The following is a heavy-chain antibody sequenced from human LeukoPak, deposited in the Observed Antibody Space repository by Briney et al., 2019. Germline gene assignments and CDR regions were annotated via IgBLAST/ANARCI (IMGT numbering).Heavy chain of an antibody. CDR1: GFTFSSYG. Sequence: GRSLRLSCAASGFTFSSYGMHWVRQAPGKGLEWVAVISYDGSNKYYADSVKGRFTISRDNAKNSLYLQMNSLRAEDTAVYYCARAYDYVWGSYPFDYWGQGTLVTVSS. D-gene: IGHD3-16*02. V-gene: IGHV3-30*03. CDR3: ARAYDYVWGSYPFDY. CDR2: ISYDGSNK. J-gene: IGHJ4*02.